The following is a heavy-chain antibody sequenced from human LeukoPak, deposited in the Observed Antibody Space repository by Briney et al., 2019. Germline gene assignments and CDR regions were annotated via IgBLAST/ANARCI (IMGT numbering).Heavy chain of an antibody. D-gene: IGHD4-17*01. J-gene: IGHJ4*02. Sequence: GGSLRLSCAASGFTFSSYAMHWVRQAPGKGLEWVAVISYDGGNKYYADSVKGRFTISRDNSKNTLYLQMNSLRAEDTAVYYCAEGNYGDSFDYWGQGTLVTVSS. CDR1: GFTFSSYA. CDR3: AEGNYGDSFDY. CDR2: ISYDGGNK. V-gene: IGHV3-30*04.